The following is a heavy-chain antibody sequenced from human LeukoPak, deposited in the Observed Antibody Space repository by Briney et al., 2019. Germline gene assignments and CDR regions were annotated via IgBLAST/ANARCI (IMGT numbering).Heavy chain of an antibody. CDR3: AREQDYSVVVTNYYYYYMDV. CDR2: IYSGGST. D-gene: IGHD2-21*02. J-gene: IGHJ6*03. V-gene: IGHV3-66*01. CDR1: EFSVCSNY. Sequence: GGSLRLSCAASEFSVCSNYMTWVRQAPGKGLEWVSLIYSGGSTYYADSVKGRFTISRDNSKNTLYLQMNSLRAEDTAVYYCAREQDYSVVVTNYYYYYMDVWGKGTTVTVSS.